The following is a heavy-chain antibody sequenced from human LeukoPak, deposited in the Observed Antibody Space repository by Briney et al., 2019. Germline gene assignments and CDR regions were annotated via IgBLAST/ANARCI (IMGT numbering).Heavy chain of an antibody. CDR1: GFTFSNYV. D-gene: IGHD1-20*01. CDR3: ASTIPGTGFAFDI. CDR2: IKQDGSEK. V-gene: IGHV3-7*01. Sequence: PGGSLRLSCAASGFTFSNYVMTWVRQAPGKGLEWVANIKQDGSEKYYVDSVKGRFTISRDNAKNSLYLQMNSLRAEDTAVYYCASTIPGTGFAFDIWGQGTMVTVSS. J-gene: IGHJ3*02.